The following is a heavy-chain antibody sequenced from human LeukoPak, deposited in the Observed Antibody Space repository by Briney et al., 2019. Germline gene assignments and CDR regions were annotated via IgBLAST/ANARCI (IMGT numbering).Heavy chain of an antibody. CDR2: ISGTGGST. J-gene: IGHJ3*02. CDR3: AKMTRRNNFDRSGYGFEM. D-gene: IGHD3-22*01. V-gene: IGHV3-23*01. CDR1: GFTFSSYS. Sequence: PGGSLRLSCAASGFTFSSYSMSWVRQAAGKGLEWVSVISGTGGSTYYAESVKGRFTISRDNSKNTLYLQMNSLRAEDTAVYYCAKMTRRNNFDRSGYGFEMWGQGTMVTVSS.